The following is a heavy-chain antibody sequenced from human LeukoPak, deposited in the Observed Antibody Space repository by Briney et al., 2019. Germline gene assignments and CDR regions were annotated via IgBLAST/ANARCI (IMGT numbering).Heavy chain of an antibody. CDR3: ARPSHYYDSSGSRGYYMDV. Sequence: PGGSLRLSCAASGFTVSSNYMSWVRQAPGKGREWVSVIYSGGATYYADSVQGLFPISRDNSNNPLYLQMNSLRAEATAVYYCARPSHYYDSSGSRGYYMDVWGKGTTVTVSS. D-gene: IGHD3-22*01. CDR1: GFTVSSNY. J-gene: IGHJ6*03. V-gene: IGHV3-66*02. CDR2: IYSGGAT.